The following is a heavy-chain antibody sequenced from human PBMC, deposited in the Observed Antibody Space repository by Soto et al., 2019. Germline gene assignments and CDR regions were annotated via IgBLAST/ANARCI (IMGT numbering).Heavy chain of an antibody. CDR1: GFKFIDYY. V-gene: IGHV1-69-2*01. Sequence: EVQLVQSGAEVKKPGATVKISCKVSGFKFIDYYLYWVQQAPGKALEWMGRVDPEDGETVYSEKFQGRLTITADTSRDLAHMELRGLRSEDTAVYFCATTTAVIVAQGPMDVWGQGTTVIVSS. CDR3: ATTTAVIVAQGPMDV. J-gene: IGHJ6*02. D-gene: IGHD2-21*01. CDR2: VDPEDGET.